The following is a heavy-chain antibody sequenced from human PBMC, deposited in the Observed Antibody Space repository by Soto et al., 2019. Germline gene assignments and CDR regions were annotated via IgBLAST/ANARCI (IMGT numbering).Heavy chain of an antibody. V-gene: IGHV2-5*02. CDR3: ARDMITFGGVRNGPFDC. CDR1: GFSLSTSGVG. CDR2: IYWDDDK. J-gene: IGHJ4*02. Sequence: QITLKESGPTLVKPTQTLTLTCTFSGFSLSTSGVGVGWIRQPPGKALEWLALIYWDDDKRYSPSLKSRLTITKDTSKNQVVLTMTNMDPVDTATYYCARDMITFGGVRNGPFDCWGQGTLVTVSS. D-gene: IGHD3-16*01.